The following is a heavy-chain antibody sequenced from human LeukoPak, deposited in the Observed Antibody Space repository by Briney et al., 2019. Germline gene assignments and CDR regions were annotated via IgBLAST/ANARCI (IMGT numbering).Heavy chain of an antibody. CDR1: GGSISSYY. CDR3: ARGTYYYGSGSYLLLNYYYYYMDV. CDR2: IYYSGST. V-gene: IGHV4-59*01. J-gene: IGHJ6*03. D-gene: IGHD3-10*01. Sequence: PSETLSLTCTVSGGSISSYYWSWIRQPPGKGLEWIGYIYYSGSTNYNPSLKSRVTISVDTSKNQFSLKLSSVTAADTAVYYCARGTYYYGSGSYLLLNYYYYYMDVWGKGTTVTVSS.